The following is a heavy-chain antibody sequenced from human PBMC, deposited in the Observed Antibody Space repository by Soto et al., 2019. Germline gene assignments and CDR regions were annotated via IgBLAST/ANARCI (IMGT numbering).Heavy chain of an antibody. D-gene: IGHD6-25*01. CDR1: GGSITSSSHF. CDR3: AGQTFTIAAASYGRSNWFDP. CDR2: IYFTGDT. V-gene: IGHV4-39*01. J-gene: IGHJ5*02. Sequence: SETLSLTCTASGGSITSSSHFWGWVRQPPGKGLEWIGTIYFTGDTYYTPSLKSRLTMSIDTSKNEFSLRLNSVTAADTAVYYCAGQTFTIAAASYGRSNWFDPWGPGTLVTVSS.